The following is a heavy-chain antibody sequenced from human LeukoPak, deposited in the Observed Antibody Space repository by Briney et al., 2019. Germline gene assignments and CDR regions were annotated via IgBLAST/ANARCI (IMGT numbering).Heavy chain of an antibody. Sequence: SETLSLTCTVSGGSISNYYWNWIRQPPGKGLEWIGYIYNSENTNYNPSLKSRVTISVDTSKDQFSLKLSSVTAADTAVYYCARGHGGNSRYFHYWGQGTLVTVSS. CDR2: IYNSENT. CDR1: GGSISNYY. V-gene: IGHV4-59*01. J-gene: IGHJ4*02. CDR3: ARGHGGNSRYFHY. D-gene: IGHD4-23*01.